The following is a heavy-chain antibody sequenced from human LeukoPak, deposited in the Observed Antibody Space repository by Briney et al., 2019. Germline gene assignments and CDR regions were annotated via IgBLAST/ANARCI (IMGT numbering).Heavy chain of an antibody. V-gene: IGHV3-48*04. J-gene: IGHJ4*02. Sequence: PGGSLRLSCAASGFSFSSYWMSCVRQAPGKGREWVSYISSSGKTIYYADSVKCRFTISRDNATTSLYLQMHSLRAEDTSVYYCASLYGSGSYWFHYWGQGTLVTVSS. CDR1: GFSFSSYW. D-gene: IGHD3-10*01. CDR2: ISSSGKTI. CDR3: ASLYGSGSYWFHY.